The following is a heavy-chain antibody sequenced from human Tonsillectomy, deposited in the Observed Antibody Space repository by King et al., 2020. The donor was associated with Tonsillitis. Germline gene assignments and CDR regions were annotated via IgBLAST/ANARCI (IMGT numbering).Heavy chain of an antibody. CDR2: IRSKAFGGTT. D-gene: IGHD3-22*01. V-gene: IGHV3-49*04. Sequence: VQLVESGGDLVQPGRSLRLSCTASGLTFGDYAMSWVRQAPGKGLGGVDFIRSKAFGGTTEYAASVRGRFTISRDDSKRIAYLQMNGLKTKDTAVYYCTRVNSDSSSRGAFDIWGQGTMVTVSS. J-gene: IGHJ3*02. CDR1: GLTFGDYA. CDR3: TRVNSDSSSRGAFDI.